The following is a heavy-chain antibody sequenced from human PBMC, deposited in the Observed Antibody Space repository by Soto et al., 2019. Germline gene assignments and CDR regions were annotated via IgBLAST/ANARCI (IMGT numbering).Heavy chain of an antibody. CDR2: ISSSNGGT. CDR1: GFTFSSYA. J-gene: IGHJ4*02. Sequence: GGSLRLSCAASGFTFSSYAMSWVRQAPGKGLEWVSTISSSNGGTFYPDSVKGRFTISRDNSKNTLFLQMISLRAEDTAVYYCAKRVKSPYYFDYWGQGTLVTVSS. V-gene: IGHV3-23*01. CDR3: AKRVKSPYYFDY.